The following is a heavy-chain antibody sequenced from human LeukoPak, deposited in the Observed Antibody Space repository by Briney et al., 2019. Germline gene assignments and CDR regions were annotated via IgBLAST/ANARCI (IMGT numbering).Heavy chain of an antibody. V-gene: IGHV4-34*01. J-gene: IGHJ4*02. CDR1: GGSFSGYY. Sequence: PSETLSLTCAVYGGSFSGYYWSWIRQPPGKGLEWIGEINHSGSTNYNPSLKSRVTISVDTSKNQFSLKLSSVTAVDTAVYYCARGIVGATSFDYWGQGTLVTVSS. CDR3: ARGIVGATSFDY. CDR2: INHSGST. D-gene: IGHD1-26*01.